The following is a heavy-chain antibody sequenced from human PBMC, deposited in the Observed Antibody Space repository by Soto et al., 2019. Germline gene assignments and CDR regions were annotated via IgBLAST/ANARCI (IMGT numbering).Heavy chain of an antibody. V-gene: IGHV1-18*01. CDR2: ISAYNGNT. D-gene: IGHD4-4*01. J-gene: IGHJ6*02. Sequence: QVQLVQSGAEVKKPGASVKVSCKASGYTFTSYGISWVRQAPGQGLEWMGWISAYNGNTNYAQKLQGRVTMTTDTSTSTAYMELRRLISDDTAVYYCARQNSNFGVSYYGMDVWGQGTTVTVS. CDR3: ARQNSNFGVSYYGMDV. CDR1: GYTFTSYG.